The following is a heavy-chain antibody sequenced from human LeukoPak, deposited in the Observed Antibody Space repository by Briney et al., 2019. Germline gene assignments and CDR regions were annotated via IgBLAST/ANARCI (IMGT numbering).Heavy chain of an antibody. D-gene: IGHD2-8*02. CDR2: INWNGGST. CDR1: GFTFDDYG. J-gene: IGHJ3*02. CDR3: ARDLLSNFDI. Sequence: GGSLRLSCAASGFTFDDYGMSWVRQAPGKGLEWVSGINWNGGSTGYADSVKGRFTISRDNAKNSLYLQLNTLRAEDTAVCYCARDLLSNFDIWGQGTMVTVSS. V-gene: IGHV3-20*04.